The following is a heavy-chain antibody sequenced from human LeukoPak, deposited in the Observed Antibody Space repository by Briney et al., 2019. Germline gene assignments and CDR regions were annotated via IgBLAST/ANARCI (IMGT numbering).Heavy chain of an antibody. V-gene: IGHV4-59*01. CDR3: ARDLEGYCSSGSCFGGLDY. CDR1: GGSISSYY. J-gene: IGHJ4*02. Sequence: SETLSLTCTVSGGSISSYYWSWIRQPPGKGLEWIGYIYYSGSTNYNPSLKSRVTISVDTSKNQFSLKLSSVTAADTAVYYCARDLEGYCSSGSCFGGLDYWGQGTLVTVSS. CDR2: IYYSGST. D-gene: IGHD2-15*01.